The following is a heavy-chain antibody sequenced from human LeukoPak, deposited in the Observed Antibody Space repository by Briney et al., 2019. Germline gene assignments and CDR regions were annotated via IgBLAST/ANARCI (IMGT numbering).Heavy chain of an antibody. CDR2: ITFGGDDT. CDR3: AKPSYYYDSSGYYY. CDR1: GFTFNRYA. J-gene: IGHJ4*02. Sequence: PGGSLRLSCAVSGFTFNRYAMSWVRQAPGKGLEWVSSITFGGDDTYYADSVKGRFTISRDNSKNTLYLQMNSLRAEDTAVYYCAKPSYYYDSSGYYYWGQGTLVTVSS. V-gene: IGHV3-23*01. D-gene: IGHD3-22*01.